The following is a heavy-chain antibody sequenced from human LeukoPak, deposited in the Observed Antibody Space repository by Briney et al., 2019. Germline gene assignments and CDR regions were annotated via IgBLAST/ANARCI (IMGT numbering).Heavy chain of an antibody. D-gene: IGHD6-13*01. V-gene: IGHV3-48*04. J-gene: IGHJ4*02. CDR2: ISSSSSTI. Sequence: PGGSLRLSCAASGFTFSSYSMNWVRQAPGKGLKWVSYISSSSSTIYYADSVKGRFTISRDNAKNSLYLQMNSLRAEDTAVYYCARDKYSSSWYQGDYWGQGTLVTVSS. CDR1: GFTFSSYS. CDR3: ARDKYSSSWYQGDY.